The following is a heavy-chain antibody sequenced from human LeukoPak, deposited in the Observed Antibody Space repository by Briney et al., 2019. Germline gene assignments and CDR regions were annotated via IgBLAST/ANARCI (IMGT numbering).Heavy chain of an antibody. V-gene: IGHV3-21*01. J-gene: IGHJ6*03. CDR3: ARGADYGDYGGGYYYYYMDV. Sequence: PGGSLRLSCAASGFTFSSYSMNWVRQAPGKGLEWVSSISSSSSYIYYADSVKGRFTISRDNAKNSLYLQMNSLRAEDTAVYYCARGADYGDYGGGYYYYYMDVWGKGTTVTISS. CDR2: ISSSSSYI. CDR1: GFTFSSYS. D-gene: IGHD4-17*01.